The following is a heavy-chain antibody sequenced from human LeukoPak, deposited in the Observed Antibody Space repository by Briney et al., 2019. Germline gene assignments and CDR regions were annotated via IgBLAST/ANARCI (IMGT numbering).Heavy chain of an antibody. J-gene: IGHJ4*02. Sequence: QPGGSLRLSCAASGFTFSSYAMSWVRQAPGKGLEWVSAPSGSGGNTYYADSVKGRFTISRDNSKNTLYLQMNSLRTEDTAGYYCAKVASLCTSTSCVRGGFDYWGQGTLVTVSS. D-gene: IGHD2-2*01. V-gene: IGHV3-23*01. CDR2: PSGSGGNT. CDR1: GFTFSSYA. CDR3: AKVASLCTSTSCVRGGFDY.